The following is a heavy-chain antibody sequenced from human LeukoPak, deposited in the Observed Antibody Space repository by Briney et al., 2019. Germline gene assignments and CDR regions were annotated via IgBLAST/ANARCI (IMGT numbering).Heavy chain of an antibody. CDR1: GGSISSYY. CDR2: IYHSGST. CDR3: ATLTTVVTAYYFDH. Sequence: SETLSLTCTVSGGSISSYYWSWIRQPPGKGLEWIGFIYHSGSTDYNPSLKSRVTISVDTSKSQFSLKLTSVTAADTAVYYCATLTTVVTAYYFDHWGQGTLVTVSS. J-gene: IGHJ4*02. V-gene: IGHV4-4*09. D-gene: IGHD4-23*01.